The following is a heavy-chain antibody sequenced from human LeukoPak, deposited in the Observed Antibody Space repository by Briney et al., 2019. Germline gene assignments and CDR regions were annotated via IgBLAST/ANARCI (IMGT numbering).Heavy chain of an antibody. D-gene: IGHD6-13*01. CDR1: GYTFTGYY. CDR3: ARDRQQLFPDAFDI. CDR2: INPNSGGT. Sequence: GASVKVSCKASGYTFTGYYMHWVRQAPGQGLEWMGWINPNSGGTNYAQKFQGRVTMTGDTSISTAYMELRSLRSDDTAVYYCARDRQQLFPDAFDIWGQGTMVTVSS. J-gene: IGHJ3*02. V-gene: IGHV1-2*02.